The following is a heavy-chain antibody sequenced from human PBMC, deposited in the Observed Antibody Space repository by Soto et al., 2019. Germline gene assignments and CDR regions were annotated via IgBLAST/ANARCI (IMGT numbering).Heavy chain of an antibody. CDR2: INPTNSGT. Sequence: QVQLVQSGAEVKKPGASVKVSCKASGYTFTDYYIHWVRQAPGQGLQWLGWINPTNSGTRYARSFQGRVTVTRDTSISTAYMELSSLRSDDTAVYYCVRGITSRLVFYYYYMDVWGFGTTVTVSS. CDR1: GYTFTDYY. V-gene: IGHV1-2*02. CDR3: VRGITSRLVFYYYYMDV. J-gene: IGHJ6*03.